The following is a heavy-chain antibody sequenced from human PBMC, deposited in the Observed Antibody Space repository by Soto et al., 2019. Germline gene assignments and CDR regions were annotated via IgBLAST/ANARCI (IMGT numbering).Heavy chain of an antibody. CDR2: ISAHNGNT. CDR1: GYAFTAYG. V-gene: IGHV1-18*01. CDR3: ARGRYGDY. Sequence: QVHLVQSGAEVKKPGASVKVSCKCSGYAFTAYGITWVRQAPGQGLEWMGWISAHNGNTNYAQKLQGRVTVTRDTSTSTAYMELRSLRSDDTAVYYCARGRYGDYWGQGALVTGSS. D-gene: IGHD1-1*01. J-gene: IGHJ4*02.